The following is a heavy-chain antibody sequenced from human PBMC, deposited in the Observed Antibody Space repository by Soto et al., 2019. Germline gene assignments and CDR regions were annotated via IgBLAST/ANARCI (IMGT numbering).Heavy chain of an antibody. V-gene: IGHV3-23*01. CDR2: ISASGGTT. CDR1: GFTFGSYA. CDR3: ARFGKLFEYSNFY. J-gene: IGHJ4*02. D-gene: IGHD6-6*01. Sequence: EVQLLESGGGLVQPGGSLRLSCAASGFTFGSYAMSWVRQAPGKGLEWVSAISASGGTTYYADSVKGRLTISRDNSKNTLYLQMNSLRAEDTAVYYCARFGKLFEYSNFYWGQGTLVTVSS.